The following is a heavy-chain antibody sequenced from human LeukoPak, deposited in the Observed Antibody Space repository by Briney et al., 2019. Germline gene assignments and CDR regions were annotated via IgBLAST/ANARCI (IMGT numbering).Heavy chain of an antibody. D-gene: IGHD6-13*01. CDR3: ARDGHSSSWSWFDP. V-gene: IGHV4-59*01. CDR1: GGSISSYY. Sequence: SETLSLTCTVSGGSISSYYWSWIRQPPGKGLEWIGYIYYSGSTNYNPSLKSRVTISVDTSKNQFSLKLSSVTAADTAVYYCARDGHSSSWSWFDPWGQATLVTDSS. J-gene: IGHJ5*02. CDR2: IYYSGST.